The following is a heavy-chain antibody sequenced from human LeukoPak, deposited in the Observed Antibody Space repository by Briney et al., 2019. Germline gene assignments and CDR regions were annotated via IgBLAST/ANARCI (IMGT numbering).Heavy chain of an antibody. J-gene: IGHJ3*02. Sequence: GGSLRLSCAGSGFPFSSYWMHWVRQAPGKGLVWVSRIDSDGSSTAYADSVKGRFTLSRDNVENTVYLQMSSRRAEDTAVYFWARMIDGGLAAFDIWGQGTMVTVSS. CDR1: GFPFSSYW. V-gene: IGHV3-74*03. CDR3: ARMIDGGLAAFDI. CDR2: IDSDGSST. D-gene: IGHD2-15*01.